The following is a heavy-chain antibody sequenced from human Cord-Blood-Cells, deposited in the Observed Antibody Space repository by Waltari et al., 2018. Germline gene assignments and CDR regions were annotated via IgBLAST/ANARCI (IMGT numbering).Heavy chain of an antibody. CDR3: ARARDGYNYDY. CDR1: GFSLSTSGVG. V-gene: IGHV2-5*01. D-gene: IGHD5-12*01. Sequence: QITLKESGPTLVKPTQTLTLTCTFSGFSLSTSGVGVGWIRQPPGKALEWLALIYWNDDKRYSPSLKSRPTSTKDTSKNQVGLTRANMDPVDTATYYCARARDGYNYDYWGQGTLVTVSS. CDR2: IYWNDDK. J-gene: IGHJ4*02.